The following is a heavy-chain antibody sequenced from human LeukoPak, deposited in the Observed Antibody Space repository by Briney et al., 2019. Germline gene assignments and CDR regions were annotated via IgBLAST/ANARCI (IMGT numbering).Heavy chain of an antibody. CDR1: GGSISSYY. CDR2: IYYSGNT. V-gene: IGHV4-59*01. J-gene: IGHJ4*02. D-gene: IGHD6-19*01. CDR3: ARVGSGSFDY. Sequence: SETLSLTCTVSGGSISSYYWSWIPQPPGTGLEWIGYIYYSGNTNYNPSLKSRVTISIDTSKNQFSLKVSSVTTADTAGYYCARVGSGSFDYWGEGTLVTVFS.